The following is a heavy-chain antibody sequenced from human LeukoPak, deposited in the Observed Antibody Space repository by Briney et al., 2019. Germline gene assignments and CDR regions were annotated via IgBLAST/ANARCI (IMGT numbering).Heavy chain of an antibody. Sequence: GGSLRLSCAASGFTFSSYAMSWVRQAPGKGLEWVSTITGSGGSTYYADSVKGRFTISRDNSKNTLYLQMISLRAEDTAVYYCAKGYGSGTSRYYFDYWGQGTLVIVSS. J-gene: IGHJ4*02. V-gene: IGHV3-23*01. D-gene: IGHD3-10*01. CDR2: ITGSGGST. CDR1: GFTFSSYA. CDR3: AKGYGSGTSRYYFDY.